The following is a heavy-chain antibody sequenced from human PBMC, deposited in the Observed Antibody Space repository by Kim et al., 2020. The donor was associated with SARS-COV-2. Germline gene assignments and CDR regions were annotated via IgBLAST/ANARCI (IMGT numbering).Heavy chain of an antibody. J-gene: IGHJ5*02. D-gene: IGHD1-26*01. Sequence: SETLSLTCTVSGGSISATDHYWHWIRQSPGRGLEWIAYIYHSGSASYNPSLKSRVTIFVDTSTSRFSLKVTSVTAADTAVYFCAGSYGSSFSWGQGTLIT. CDR1: GGSISATDHY. V-gene: IGHV4-39*01. CDR2: IYHSGSA. CDR3: AGSYGSSFS.